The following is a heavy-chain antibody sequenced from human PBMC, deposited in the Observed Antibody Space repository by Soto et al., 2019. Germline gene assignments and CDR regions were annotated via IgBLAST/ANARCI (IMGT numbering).Heavy chain of an antibody. D-gene: IGHD5-12*01. CDR1: GFTFNTYW. Sequence: GGSLRLSCAASGFTFNTYWMHWVRQAPGKGLVWVSRINSDGTRTTYADSVKDRFTISRDNAKNTVYLQMNSLRAEDTAVYYCTTVATNSYNWLDPWGQGTQVTVSS. V-gene: IGHV3-74*01. J-gene: IGHJ5*02. CDR2: INSDGTRT. CDR3: TTVATNSYNWLDP.